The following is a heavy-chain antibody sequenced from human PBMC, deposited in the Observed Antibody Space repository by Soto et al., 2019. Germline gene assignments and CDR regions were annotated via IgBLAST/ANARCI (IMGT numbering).Heavy chain of an antibody. CDR3: AAVHYDFWSGYYWYGMDV. CDR2: IVVGSGNT. D-gene: IGHD3-3*01. J-gene: IGHJ6*02. CDR1: GFTFTSSA. V-gene: IGHV1-58*01. Sequence: GASVKVSCKASGFTFTSSAVQWVRQARGQRLEWIGWIVVGSGNTNYAQKLQERVTITRDMSTSTAYMELSSLRSEDTAVYYCAAVHYDFWSGYYWYGMDVWGQGTTVTVS.